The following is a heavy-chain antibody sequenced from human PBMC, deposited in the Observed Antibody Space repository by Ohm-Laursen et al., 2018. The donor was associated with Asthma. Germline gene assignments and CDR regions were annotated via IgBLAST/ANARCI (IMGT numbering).Heavy chain of an antibody. CDR2: ISYDSSLK. CDR1: GFSFRSYA. V-gene: IGHV3-30-3*01. CDR3: ARDVMDWYSPALDF. J-gene: IGHJ4*02. D-gene: IGHD3/OR15-3a*01. Sequence: SLRLSCAAPGFSFRSYAMHWVRQAPGKGLEWLAVISYDSSLKYYADSVNGRFTISRDDFKSTLYLQMNSLRADDTALYYCARDVMDWYSPALDFWGQGSLVTVSS.